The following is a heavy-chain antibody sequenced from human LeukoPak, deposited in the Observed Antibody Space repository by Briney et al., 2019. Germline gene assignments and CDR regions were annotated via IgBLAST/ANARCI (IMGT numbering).Heavy chain of an antibody. CDR1: GLTLGSYA. J-gene: IGHJ6*02. CDR3: ARDGYSYGSGGMDV. V-gene: IGHV3-21*01. CDR2: ISSSSSYI. D-gene: IGHD5-18*01. Sequence: GGSLRLSCVGSGLTLGSYAMHWVRQAQGKGLEWVSFISSSSSYIHYADSVKGRFSISRDNAKNSLYLQMNSLRAEDTAVYYCARDGYSYGSGGMDVWGQGTTVTVSS.